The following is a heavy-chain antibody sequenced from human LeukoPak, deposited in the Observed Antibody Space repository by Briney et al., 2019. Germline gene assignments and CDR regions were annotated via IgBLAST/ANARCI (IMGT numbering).Heavy chain of an antibody. D-gene: IGHD1-14*01. Sequence: SETLSLTCTVSGGSISSGEYYWSWIRQPPGKGLEWIGYIYYSGSTYYNPSLKSRVTISVDTSKNQFSLKLSSVTAADTAVYYCARRGILQSQIRAFDIWGQGTMVTVSS. V-gene: IGHV4-30-4*01. CDR1: GGSISSGEYY. J-gene: IGHJ3*02. CDR2: IYYSGST. CDR3: ARRGILQSQIRAFDI.